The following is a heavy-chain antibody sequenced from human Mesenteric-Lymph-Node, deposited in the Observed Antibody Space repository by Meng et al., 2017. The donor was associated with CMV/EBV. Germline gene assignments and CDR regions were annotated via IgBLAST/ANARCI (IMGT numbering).Heavy chain of an antibody. CDR2: ITSGSDYK. Sequence: GESLKISCAASGFTFSVYSMTWVRQAPGKGLEWVSSITSGSDYKDYADSVKGRFTISRDNAENSLYLEMTGLRADDTAVYFCAGGDSSGYYYFWGQGTLVTVSS. D-gene: IGHD3-22*01. CDR1: GFTFSVYS. V-gene: IGHV3-21*06. CDR3: AGGDSSGYYYF. J-gene: IGHJ4*02.